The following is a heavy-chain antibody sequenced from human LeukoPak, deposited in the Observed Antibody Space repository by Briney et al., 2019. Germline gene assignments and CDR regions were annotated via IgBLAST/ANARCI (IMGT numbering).Heavy chain of an antibody. CDR2: ISSSGSTI. J-gene: IGHJ6*04. CDR1: GFTFSSYE. CDR3: AELGITMIGGV. D-gene: IGHD3-10*02. Sequence: GGSLRLSCAASGFTFSSYEMNWVRQAPGKGLEWVSYISSSGSTIYYSDSVKGRFTISRDNAKNSLYLQMNSLRAEDTAVYYCAELGITMIGGVWGKGTTVTISS. V-gene: IGHV3-48*03.